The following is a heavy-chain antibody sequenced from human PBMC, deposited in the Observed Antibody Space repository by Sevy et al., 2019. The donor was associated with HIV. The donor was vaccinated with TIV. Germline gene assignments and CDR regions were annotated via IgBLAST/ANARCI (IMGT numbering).Heavy chain of an antibody. Sequence: GGSLRLSCAASGFTVSSNYMSWVRQAPGKGLEWVSVIYSGGSTYYADSVKGRFTISGDNSKNTLYLQMNSLRAEDTAVYYCARDARLDYGGNSRYYYYYMDVWGKGTTVTVSS. CDR3: ARDARLDYGGNSRYYYYYMDV. CDR1: GFTVSSNY. D-gene: IGHD4-17*01. CDR2: IYSGGST. V-gene: IGHV3-53*01. J-gene: IGHJ6*03.